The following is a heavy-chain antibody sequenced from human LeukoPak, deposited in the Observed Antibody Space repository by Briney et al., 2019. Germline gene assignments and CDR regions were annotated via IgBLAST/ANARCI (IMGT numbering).Heavy chain of an antibody. D-gene: IGHD6-19*01. CDR1: GFTFSSYE. CDR2: ISSSGSTI. CDR3: ASLHSSGWPNWFDP. V-gene: IGHV3-48*03. Sequence: PGGSLRLSCAASGFTFSSYEMNWVRQAPGKGLEWVSYISSSGSTIYYADSVKGRFTISRDNAKNSLYLQMNSLRAEDTAVYYCASLHSSGWPNWFDPWGQGTLVTVSS. J-gene: IGHJ5*02.